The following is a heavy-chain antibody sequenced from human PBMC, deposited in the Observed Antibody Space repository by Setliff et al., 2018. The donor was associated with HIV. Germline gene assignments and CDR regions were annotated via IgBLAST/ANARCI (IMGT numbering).Heavy chain of an antibody. J-gene: IGHJ6*03. CDR3: ARFSYYYYYMDV. CDR2: IYYSGST. Sequence: SETLSLTCTVSGGSISSYYWSWIRQPPGKGLEWIGYIYYSGSTNYNPSLQGRVTMTTDTSTSTAYMELRSLRSDDTAVYYCARFSYYYYYMDVWGKGTTVTVSS. V-gene: IGHV4-59*01. CDR1: GGSISSYY.